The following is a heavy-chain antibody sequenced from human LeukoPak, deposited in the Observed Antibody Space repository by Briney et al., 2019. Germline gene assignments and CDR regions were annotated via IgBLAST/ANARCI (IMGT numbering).Heavy chain of an antibody. J-gene: IGHJ3*02. CDR2: MNPNSGNT. Sequence: ASVKVSCKASGYTFTSYDINWVRQATGQGFEWMGWMNPNSGNTGYAQKFQGRVTMTRNASISTAYMELSSLRSEDTAVYYCAREYYYDSSGYYHDAFDIWGQGTMVTVSS. V-gene: IGHV1-8*01. D-gene: IGHD3-22*01. CDR3: AREYYYDSSGYYHDAFDI. CDR1: GYTFTSYD.